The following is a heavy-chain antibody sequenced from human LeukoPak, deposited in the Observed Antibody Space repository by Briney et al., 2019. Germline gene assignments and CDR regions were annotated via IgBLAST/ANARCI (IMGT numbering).Heavy chain of an antibody. V-gene: IGHV3-30-3*01. CDR2: ISYDGSNK. Sequence: GGSLRLSCAASGFTFSSYAMHWVRQAPGKGLEWVAVISYDGSNKYYADSVKGRFTISRDNSKNTLYLQMNSLRAEDTAVYYCVSFYGTYWGRGTLVTVS. CDR1: GFTFSSYA. D-gene: IGHD2/OR15-2a*01. J-gene: IGHJ4*02. CDR3: VSFYGTY.